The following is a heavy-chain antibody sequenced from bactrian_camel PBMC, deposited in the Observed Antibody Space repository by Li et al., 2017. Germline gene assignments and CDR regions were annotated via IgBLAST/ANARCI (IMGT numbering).Heavy chain of an antibody. Sequence: QVQLVESGGGSVQAGGSLQLSCKINRFTFGGRIMGWRRQAPGSEYELVSTIERDGTTYYADSVKGRFTISQDKAKNTIYLQMNSLTPDDTAVYHCVEGPVGQCWSQGTQVTVS. J-gene: IGHJ4*01. CDR3: VEGPVGQC. V-gene: IGHV3S9*01. D-gene: IGHD1*01. CDR1: RFTFGGRI. CDR2: IERDGTT.